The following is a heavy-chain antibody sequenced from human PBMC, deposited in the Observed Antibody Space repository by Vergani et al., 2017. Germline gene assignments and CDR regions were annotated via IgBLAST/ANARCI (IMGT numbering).Heavy chain of an antibody. CDR1: GFTFSSYS. D-gene: IGHD6-13*01. CDR2: ISSSSSTI. CDR3: ARASIAAACTYYYYGMDV. J-gene: IGHJ6*02. V-gene: IGHV3-48*01. Sequence: EVELVESGGGLVQPGGSLRLSCAASGFTFSSYSMNWVRQAPGKGLGWVSYISSSSSTIYYADSVKGRFTISRDNAKNSLYLQMNSLRAEDTSVYYCARASIAAACTYYYYGMDVWGQGTTVTVSS.